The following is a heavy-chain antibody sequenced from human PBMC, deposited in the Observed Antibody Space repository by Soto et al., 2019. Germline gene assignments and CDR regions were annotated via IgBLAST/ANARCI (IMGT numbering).Heavy chain of an antibody. CDR2: INAGNGNT. Sequence: ASVKVSCKASGYTFTSYAMHWVRQAPGQRLEWMGWINAGNGNTKYSQKFQGRVTITRDTSASTAYMELSSLRSEDTAVYYCARFKPKVLRFLEWFPADYYMDVWGKGTTVTVS. J-gene: IGHJ6*03. D-gene: IGHD3-3*01. CDR3: ARFKPKVLRFLEWFPADYYMDV. V-gene: IGHV1-3*01. CDR1: GYTFTSYA.